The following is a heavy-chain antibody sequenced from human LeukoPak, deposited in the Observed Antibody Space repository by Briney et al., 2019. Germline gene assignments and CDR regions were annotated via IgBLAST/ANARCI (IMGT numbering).Heavy chain of an antibody. CDR2: INSDGSTT. D-gene: IGHD4-23*01. J-gene: IGHJ3*02. CDR3: ARDKYGGNSNAFDI. Sequence: PGGSLRLSCAASGFTFSSYWMHWVRQAPGKGLVWVSRINSDGSTTHYADSVKGRFTISRDNAKTTLYLQMNSLRAEDTAMYYCARDKYGGNSNAFDIWGQGTMVTVSS. CDR1: GFTFSSYW. V-gene: IGHV3-74*01.